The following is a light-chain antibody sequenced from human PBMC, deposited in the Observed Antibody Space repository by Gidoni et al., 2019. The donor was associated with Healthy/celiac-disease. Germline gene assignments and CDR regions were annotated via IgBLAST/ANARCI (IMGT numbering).Light chain of an antibody. CDR3: QQYNSYSLYT. Sequence: DIQMPQSPSTLSAAVGDRVTITCRASQSISSWLAWYQQKPGKAPKLLIYKASSLESGVPSRFSGSGSGTEFTLTISSLQPDDFATYYCQQYNSYSLYTLGQXTKLEIK. CDR1: QSISSW. J-gene: IGKJ2*01. V-gene: IGKV1-5*03. CDR2: KAS.